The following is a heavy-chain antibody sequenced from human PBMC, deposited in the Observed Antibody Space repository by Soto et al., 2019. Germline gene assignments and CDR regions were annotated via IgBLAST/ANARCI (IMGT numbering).Heavy chain of an antibody. CDR1: GFTFSSYG. CDR2: IWYDGSNK. CDR3: ARVRSSSTRPYYYYMDV. D-gene: IGHD6-13*01. J-gene: IGHJ6*03. Sequence: GGSLRLSCAASGFTFSSYGMHWVRQAPGKGLEWVAVIWYDGSNKYYADSVKGRFTISRDNSKNTLYLQMNSLRAEDTAVYYCARVRSSSTRPYYYYMDVWGKGTTVTVSS. V-gene: IGHV3-33*01.